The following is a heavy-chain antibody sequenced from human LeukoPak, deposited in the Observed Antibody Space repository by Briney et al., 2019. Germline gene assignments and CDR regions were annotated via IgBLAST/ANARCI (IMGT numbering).Heavy chain of an antibody. CDR2: ISDSGGST. CDR3: AKAFGVVIIPVLDAFDI. J-gene: IGHJ3*02. D-gene: IGHD3-3*01. CDR1: GFTFSSYA. Sequence: GGSLRLSCAASGFTFSSYAMSWVRQAPGKGLEWASAISDSGGSTYYADSVKGRFTISRDNSKNTLYLQMNSLRAEDTAVYYCAKAFGVVIIPVLDAFDIWGQGTMVTVSS. V-gene: IGHV3-23*01.